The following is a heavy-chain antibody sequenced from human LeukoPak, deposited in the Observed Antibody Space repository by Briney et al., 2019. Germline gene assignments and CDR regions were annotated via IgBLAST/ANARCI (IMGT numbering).Heavy chain of an antibody. V-gene: IGHV3-13*01. D-gene: IGHD1-1*01. CDR2: IGTAGDT. CDR1: VCTFSDYD. J-gene: IGHJ4*02. Sequence: PGGALRLSCAASVCTFSDYDMHWVRQPTGKGLEGVAAIGTAGDTYYTGSVKGRFTISRENAKNSLYLQMNSLRAGDTAVYYCARVAKERVGGVYYFDYWGQGTLVTVSS. CDR3: ARVAKERVGGVYYFDY.